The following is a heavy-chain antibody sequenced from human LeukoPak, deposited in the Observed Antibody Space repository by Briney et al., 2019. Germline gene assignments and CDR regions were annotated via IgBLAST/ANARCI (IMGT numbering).Heavy chain of an antibody. Sequence: GRSLRLSCAASGFTFSSYAMHWVRQAPGKGLEWVAVVSDDGSNAFYADSVKGRFTISRDNSKNTLYLQMNSLGAEDTAVYYCARECLKPGATDAFDIWGQGTMVTASS. CDR2: VSDDGSNA. CDR3: ARECLKPGATDAFDI. V-gene: IGHV3-30*04. D-gene: IGHD1-26*01. CDR1: GFTFSSYA. J-gene: IGHJ3*02.